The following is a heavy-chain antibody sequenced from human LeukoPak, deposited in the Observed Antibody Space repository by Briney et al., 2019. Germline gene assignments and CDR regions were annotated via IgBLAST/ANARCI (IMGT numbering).Heavy chain of an antibody. J-gene: IGHJ6*03. CDR3: ARGAADRNNYYYYIDV. CDR2: INHTGTT. Sequence: PSETLSLTCTVSGGSISSYYWNWIRQSPGKGLEWIGEINHTGTTNYNPSLKSRFTISVDTSKNQFSLKLTSVTAADTAVYYCARGAADRNNYYYYIDVWGKGTTVTVSS. V-gene: IGHV4-34*01. CDR1: GGSISSYY. D-gene: IGHD1/OR15-1a*01.